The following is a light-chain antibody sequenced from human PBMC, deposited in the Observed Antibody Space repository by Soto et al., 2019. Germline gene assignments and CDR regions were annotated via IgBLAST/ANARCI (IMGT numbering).Light chain of an antibody. CDR2: AAS. V-gene: IGKV1D-12*01. CDR1: QDISVW. J-gene: IGKJ3*01. CDR3: QQANSFPRT. Sequence: DIQMTQSPSSVSASVGDRVTITCRASQDISVWLAWYQQKPGKAPKLLIYAASNLQTGVPSRFSGSGSGTDFTLSIHSLQPEDFATYYCQQANSFPRTFGPGTKGIS.